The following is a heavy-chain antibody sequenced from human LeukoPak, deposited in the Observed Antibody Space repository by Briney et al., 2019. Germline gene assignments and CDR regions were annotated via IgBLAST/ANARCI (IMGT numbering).Heavy chain of an antibody. D-gene: IGHD1-26*01. CDR3: ARDLWETYYYGMDV. V-gene: IGHV3-48*02. J-gene: IGHJ6*02. CDR1: GFTFSSYS. Sequence: PGGSLRLSCAASGFTFSSYSMNWVRQAPGKGLEWVSYVSFSSRTIYYADSVKGRFTISRNNAANSLYLQMNSLRDEDTGVYFCARDLWETYYYGMDVWGQGTTVTVSS. CDR2: VSFSSRTI.